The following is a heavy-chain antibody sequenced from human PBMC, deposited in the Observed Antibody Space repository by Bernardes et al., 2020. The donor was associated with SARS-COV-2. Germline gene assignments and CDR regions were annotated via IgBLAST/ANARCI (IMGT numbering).Heavy chain of an antibody. CDR3: ARSYLPSGYYVWAY. D-gene: IGHD5-12*01. CDR1: GFTFSSQA. V-gene: IGHV3-23*01. CDR2: ISGSGSST. J-gene: IGHJ4*02. Sequence: GGSLRLSCAASGFTFSSQAMSWVRQTPGKGLEWVSGISGSGSSTYYADSVKGRFSISRDNSKNTLYLQMNSLRAEDTAVYYCARSYLPSGYYVWAYWGQGTLVTVSS.